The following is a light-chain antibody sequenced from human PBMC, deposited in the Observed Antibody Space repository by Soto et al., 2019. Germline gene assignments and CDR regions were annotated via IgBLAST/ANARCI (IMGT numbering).Light chain of an antibody. CDR1: QSVSSSY. CDR3: QHYDTLYT. CDR2: GDS. J-gene: IGKJ2*01. V-gene: IGKV3-20*01. Sequence: EIVLTQSPATLSLSPGERATLSCRASQSVSSSYFAWYQQKPGQPPRLLIYGDSSRATGIPDSLSGSGSATDFPLTISRLEPEDVAVYYCQHYDTLYTFGQGTKVDIK.